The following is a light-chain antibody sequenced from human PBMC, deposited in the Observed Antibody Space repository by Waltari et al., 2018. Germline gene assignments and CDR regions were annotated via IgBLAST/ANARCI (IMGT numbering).Light chain of an antibody. J-gene: IGKJ4*02. CDR1: QSVGRS. CDR3: QHYVRLPVT. V-gene: IGKV3-20*01. Sequence: EIVLTQSPGILSLSPGEGATPSCRASQSVGRSLAWYHHKPGQAPRLVISGASNRATGIPDRFSGIWSGTDFILTISRLEPEDFAVYYCQHYVRLPVTFGRGTKVEIK. CDR2: GAS.